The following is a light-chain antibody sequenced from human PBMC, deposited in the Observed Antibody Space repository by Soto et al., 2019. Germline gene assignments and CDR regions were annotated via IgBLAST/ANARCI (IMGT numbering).Light chain of an antibody. J-gene: IGLJ1*01. V-gene: IGLV2-14*01. Sequence: QSVLTQPASVSGSPGQSITISCTGTNSDVGGYNYVSWYQQHPGKAPKLLIYDVSNRPSGVSNRFSGSKSGNTASXTISGLQAEDEADYYCSSYTSSSTLYVFGTGTKLTVL. CDR1: NSDVGGYNY. CDR3: SSYTSSSTLYV. CDR2: DVS.